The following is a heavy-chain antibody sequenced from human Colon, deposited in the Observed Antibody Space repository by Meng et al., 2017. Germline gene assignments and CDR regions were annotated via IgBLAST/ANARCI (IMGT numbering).Heavy chain of an antibody. V-gene: IGHV4-61*01. CDR2: IDYSRSI. J-gene: IGHJ4*02. CDR3: AGGPWELDY. Sequence: QAQRQESGPALVRPSATLSPTCTVSGGSVSSGSHYWSCIRQPPGKGLEWIGYIDYSRSINYYPSLKSRVTMSVDTSKNQFSLNLSSVTAADTAVYYCAGGPWELDYWGQGTLVTVSS. D-gene: IGHD1-26*01. CDR1: GGSVSSGSHY.